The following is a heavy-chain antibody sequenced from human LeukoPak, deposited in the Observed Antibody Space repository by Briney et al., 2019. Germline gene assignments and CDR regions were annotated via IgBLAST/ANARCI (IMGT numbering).Heavy chain of an antibody. J-gene: IGHJ4*02. V-gene: IGHV4-59*01. CDR1: GGSISSYY. Sequence: SETLSLTCTVSGGSISSYYWSWIRQPPGEGLEWIGYIYYSGSTNYNPSLQSRVTISVDTSKNQFSLKLSSVTAADTAVYYCARDGVDYFDYWGQGTLVTVSS. D-gene: IGHD2-15*01. CDR3: ARDGVDYFDY. CDR2: IYYSGST.